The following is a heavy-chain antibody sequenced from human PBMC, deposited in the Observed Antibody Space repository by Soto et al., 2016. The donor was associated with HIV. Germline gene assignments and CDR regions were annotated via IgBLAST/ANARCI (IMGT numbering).Heavy chain of an antibody. CDR3: ARVRREIAVAGFFDY. CDR1: GYSFSSYG. V-gene: IGHV1-18*01. J-gene: IGHJ4*02. D-gene: IGHD6-19*01. Sequence: QVQLVQSGAEVKKPGASVKVSCKASGYSFSSYGISWVRQAPGQGLEWMGWISAYNGNTNYAQKLQGRVTMTTATSTSTAYMELRSLRSDDTAVYYCARVRREIAVAGFFDYWGQGTLVTVSS. CDR2: ISAYNGNT.